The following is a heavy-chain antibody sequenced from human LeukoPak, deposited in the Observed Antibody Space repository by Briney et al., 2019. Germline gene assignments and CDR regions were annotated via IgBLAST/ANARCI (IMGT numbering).Heavy chain of an antibody. CDR1: GFTFDDYA. J-gene: IGHJ4*02. CDR3: AARGPDTAMVTYLDY. Sequence: GGSLRLSCAASGFTFDDYAMHWVRQAPGKGLEWVSGISWNSGIIDYADSVEGRFTISRDNAKNSLYLQMNSLRAEDTALYYCAARGPDTAMVTYLDYWGQGTLVTVSS. V-gene: IGHV3-9*01. CDR2: ISWNSGII. D-gene: IGHD5-18*01.